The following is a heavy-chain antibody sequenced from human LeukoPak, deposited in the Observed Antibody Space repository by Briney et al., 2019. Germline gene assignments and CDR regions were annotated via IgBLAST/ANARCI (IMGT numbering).Heavy chain of an antibody. CDR3: AKRSTGWNVFDI. J-gene: IGHJ3*02. CDR1: GFTFSSYD. CDR2: ISGSGGST. V-gene: IGHV3-23*01. Sequence: GGSLRLSCAASGFTFSSYDMSWVRQAPGKGLEWVSGISGSGGSTDYADSVKGRFTISRDNSKNTLYVQMNSLRAEDTAVYYCAKRSTGWNVFDIWGQGTMVTVSS. D-gene: IGHD1-14*01.